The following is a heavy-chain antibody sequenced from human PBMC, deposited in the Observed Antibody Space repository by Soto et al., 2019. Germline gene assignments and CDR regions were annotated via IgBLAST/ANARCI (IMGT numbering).Heavy chain of an antibody. CDR3: ARGIRPRDYFDY. CDR2: IIPIFGTA. Sequence: ASVKVSCKAPGGTFSSYAISWVRQAPGQGLEWMGGIIPIFGTANYAQKFQGRVTITADESTSTAYMELSSLRSEDTAVYYCARGIRPRDYFDYWGQGTLVTVSS. V-gene: IGHV1-69*13. CDR1: GGTFSSYA. J-gene: IGHJ4*02. D-gene: IGHD1-20*01.